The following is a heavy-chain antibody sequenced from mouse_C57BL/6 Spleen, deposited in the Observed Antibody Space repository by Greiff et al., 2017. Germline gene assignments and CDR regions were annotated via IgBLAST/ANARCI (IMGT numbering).Heavy chain of an antibody. Sequence: EVQLQQSGPELVKPGASVKIPCKASGYTFTDYNMDWVQQSHGKSLEWIGDINPNNGGTIYNQKFKGKATLTVDKSSSTAYMELRSLTSEDTAVYYGARFYDYDGYYFDYWGQGTTLTVSS. CDR1: GYTFTDYN. J-gene: IGHJ2*01. D-gene: IGHD2-4*01. CDR3: ARFYDYDGYYFDY. V-gene: IGHV1-18*01. CDR2: INPNNGGT.